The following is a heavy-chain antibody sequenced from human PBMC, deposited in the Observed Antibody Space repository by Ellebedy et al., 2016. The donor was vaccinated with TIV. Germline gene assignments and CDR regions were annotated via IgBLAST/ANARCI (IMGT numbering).Heavy chain of an antibody. V-gene: IGHV4-61*05. J-gene: IGHJ4*02. Sequence: MPSETLSLTCTVPGGSISSSSYYWGWIRQPPGKGLEWIGYIYYSGSTNYNPSLKSRVTISVDTSKNQFSLKLSSVTAADTAVYYCARHIVGAEFDYWGQGTLVTVSS. CDR3: ARHIVGAEFDY. CDR1: GGSISSSSYY. CDR2: IYYSGST. D-gene: IGHD1-26*01.